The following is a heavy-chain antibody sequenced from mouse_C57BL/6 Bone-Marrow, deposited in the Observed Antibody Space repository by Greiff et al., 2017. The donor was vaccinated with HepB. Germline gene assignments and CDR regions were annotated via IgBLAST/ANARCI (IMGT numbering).Heavy chain of an antibody. V-gene: IGHV1-50*01. CDR2: IDPSDSYT. CDR1: GYTFTSYW. Sequence: VQLQQPGAELVKPGASVKLSCTASGYTFTSYWMQWVKQRPGQGLEWIGEIDPSDSYTNYNQKFKGKATLTVDTSSSTAYMQLSSLTSEDSAVYYCAREATVVYFDYWGQGTTLTVSS. D-gene: IGHD1-1*01. CDR3: AREATVVYFDY. J-gene: IGHJ2*01.